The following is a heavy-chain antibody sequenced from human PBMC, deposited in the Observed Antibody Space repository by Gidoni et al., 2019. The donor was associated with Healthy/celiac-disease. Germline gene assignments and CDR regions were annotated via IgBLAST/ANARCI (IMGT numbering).Heavy chain of an antibody. Sequence: QVQLQESGPGLVKPSQPLSLTCTVSGGSISSGGYYWSWIRQHPGKGLEWIGYIYYSGSTYDKPSLKSRVTISVDTSKNQFSLKLSSVTAADTAVYYCARARVGGSYPYYYGMDGWGQGTTVTVSS. J-gene: IGHJ6*02. V-gene: IGHV4-31*03. CDR3: ARARVGGSYPYYYGMDG. D-gene: IGHD1-26*01. CDR2: IYYSGST. CDR1: GGSISSGGYY.